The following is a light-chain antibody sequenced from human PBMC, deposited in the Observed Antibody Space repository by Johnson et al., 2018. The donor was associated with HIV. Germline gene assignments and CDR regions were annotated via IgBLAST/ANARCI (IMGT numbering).Light chain of an antibody. CDR1: SSKIGNKY. V-gene: IGLV1-51*01. CDR3: ATWDSSLSVYV. CDR2: DNS. J-gene: IGLJ1*01. Sequence: QSVLTQPPSVSAAPGQKVTISCSGSSSKIGNKYVSWYQQLPGTAPKVLIYDNSKLPSGIPDRFPGSKSGTSATLAITGLPTEDEADYHCATWDSSLSVYVFGTGTKVTVL.